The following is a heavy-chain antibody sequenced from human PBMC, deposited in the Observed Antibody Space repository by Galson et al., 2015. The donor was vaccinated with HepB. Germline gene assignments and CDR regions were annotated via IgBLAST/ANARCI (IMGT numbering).Heavy chain of an antibody. CDR3: ARHPKYCSGGSCYAAWYYYGMDV. CDR2: IYYSGST. D-gene: IGHD2-15*01. Sequence: SETLSLTCTVSGGSISSYYWSWIRQPPGKGLEWIGYIYYSGSTNYNPSLKSRVTISVDTSKNQFSLKLSSVTAADTAVYYCARHPKYCSGGSCYAAWYYYGMDVWGQGATVTVSS. V-gene: IGHV4-59*08. J-gene: IGHJ6*02. CDR1: GGSISSYY.